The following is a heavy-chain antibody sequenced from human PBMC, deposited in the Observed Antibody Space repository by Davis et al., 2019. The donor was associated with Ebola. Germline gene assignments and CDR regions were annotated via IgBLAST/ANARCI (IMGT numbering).Heavy chain of an antibody. D-gene: IGHD5-24*01. Sequence: GESLKISCAASGFAFSGYWMHWVRQSPGKGLVWVSRISNDGRSTYYADSVKGRFTISRDNAKNSLYLQMNSLRAEDTAVYYCARDLRDGYTDASDIWGQGTMVTVSS. J-gene: IGHJ3*02. V-gene: IGHV3-74*01. CDR1: GFAFSGYW. CDR3: ARDLRDGYTDASDI. CDR2: ISNDGRST.